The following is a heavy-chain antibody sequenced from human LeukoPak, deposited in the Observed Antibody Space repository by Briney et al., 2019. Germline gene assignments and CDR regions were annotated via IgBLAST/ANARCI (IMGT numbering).Heavy chain of an antibody. CDR2: ISSSSTYM. V-gene: IGHV3-21*01. CDR3: ARGGGAPDY. Sequence: KPGGSLRLSCAASGFTFSSYSMNWVRQAPGKGLEWVSLISSSSTYMYYADSLKGRFTISRDNAKNSLYLQMNSLRAEDTAVYYCARGGGAPDYWGQGTLSPSPQ. J-gene: IGHJ4*02. CDR1: GFTFSSYS. D-gene: IGHD3-16*01.